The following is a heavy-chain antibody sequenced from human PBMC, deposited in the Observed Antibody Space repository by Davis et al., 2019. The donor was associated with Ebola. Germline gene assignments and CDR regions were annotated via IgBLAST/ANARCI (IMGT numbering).Heavy chain of an antibody. CDR3: STDPARGY. J-gene: IGHJ4*02. V-gene: IGHV3-15*07. CDR1: GFSFNEAW. Sequence: PGGSLRLSCAASGFSFNEAWTWMNWVRQPPAKGLEWVGRIRSKTNGGIIDYAAFVEGRFIISRDASKNTLFLQINSLRTEDTAVYYCSTDPARGYWGQGTLVNVSS. CDR2: IRSKTNGGII.